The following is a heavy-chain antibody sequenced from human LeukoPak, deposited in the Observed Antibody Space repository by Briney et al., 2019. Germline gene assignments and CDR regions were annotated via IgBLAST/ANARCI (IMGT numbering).Heavy chain of an antibody. CDR2: INPNTGGT. Sequence: ASGKVSCKASGYTFTVYYIHWGRQAPGQGLEWMGRINPNTGGTNDAQKVKGRVTMARDTSISTANIELSIVTSDDTAVYYCAREPLVRDFNWFDPWGQGTLVTVSS. D-gene: IGHD3-9*01. J-gene: IGHJ5*02. V-gene: IGHV1-2*06. CDR1: GYTFTVYY. CDR3: AREPLVRDFNWFDP.